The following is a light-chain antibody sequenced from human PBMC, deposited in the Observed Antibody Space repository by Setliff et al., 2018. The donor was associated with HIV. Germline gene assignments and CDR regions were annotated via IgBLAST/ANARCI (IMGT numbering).Light chain of an antibody. CDR2: DDT. V-gene: IGLV2-14*03. Sequence: LTQPASVSGSPGQSITISCTGSSSDVGVHNYVSWYQQHPGKAPKLIIYDDTNRPSGVSDRFSGSKSVNTASLTISGLLAEDEADYYCSSYTSSGTYVFGTGTKVTVL. CDR1: SSDVGVHNY. J-gene: IGLJ1*01. CDR3: SSYTSSGTYV.